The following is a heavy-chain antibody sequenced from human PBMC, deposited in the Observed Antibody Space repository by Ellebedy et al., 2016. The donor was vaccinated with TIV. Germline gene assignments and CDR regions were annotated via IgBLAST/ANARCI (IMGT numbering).Heavy chain of an antibody. J-gene: IGHJ4*02. CDR2: FIPMFGTP. CDR3: AAGNGPGLPLGLDS. CDR1: GGTFSSYA. Sequence: AASVKVSCKASGGTFSSYAISWVRQAPGQGLEWMGGFIPMFGTPYYAQKFQGRVAITSDESTNTAYMELSGLRSEDTAVFYCAAGNGPGLPLGLDSWGQGTLVTVSS. V-gene: IGHV1-69*13. D-gene: IGHD1-1*01.